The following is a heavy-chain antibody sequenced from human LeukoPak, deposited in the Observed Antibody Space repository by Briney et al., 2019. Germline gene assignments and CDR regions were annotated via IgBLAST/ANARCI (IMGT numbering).Heavy chain of an antibody. CDR3: AKFRDGYCSSTSCYSFDY. CDR1: GFTFSSYA. V-gene: IGHV3-23*01. J-gene: IGHJ4*02. D-gene: IGHD2-2*03. Sequence: GGSLRLSCAASGFTFSSYAMSWVRQAPGKGLEWVSAISGSGGSTYYAGSVKGRFTISRDNSKNTLYLQMNSLRAEDTAVYYCAKFRDGYCSSTSCYSFDYWGQGTLVTVSS. CDR2: ISGSGGST.